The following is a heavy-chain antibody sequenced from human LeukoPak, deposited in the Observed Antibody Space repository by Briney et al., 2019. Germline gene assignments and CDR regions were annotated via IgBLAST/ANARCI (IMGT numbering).Heavy chain of an antibody. V-gene: IGHV4-59*01. CDR3: ARSDPDAFDI. CDR1: GFTFDDYA. J-gene: IGHJ3*02. CDR2: IYYSGST. D-gene: IGHD2-21*01. Sequence: LRLSCAASGFTFDDYAMHWIRQPPGKGLEWIGYIYYSGSTNYNPSLKSRVTISVDTSKNQFSLKLSSVTAADTAVYYCARSDPDAFDIWGQGTMVTVSS.